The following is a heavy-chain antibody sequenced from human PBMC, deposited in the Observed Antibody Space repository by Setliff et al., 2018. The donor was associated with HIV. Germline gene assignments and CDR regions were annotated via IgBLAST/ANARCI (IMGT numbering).Heavy chain of an antibody. CDR2: IYYIGNT. D-gene: IGHD2-15*01. V-gene: IGHV4-59*08. CDR1: DGSITNYY. CDR3: ASQYCSAGSCFSDY. Sequence: LSLTCTISDGSITNYYWSWIRQPPGKGLEWIGYIYYIGNTNYNPSLTSRLTVSVDTSKNQFSLTLSAVTATDTAVYYCASQYCSAGSCFSDYWGQGTMVTVSS. J-gene: IGHJ4*02.